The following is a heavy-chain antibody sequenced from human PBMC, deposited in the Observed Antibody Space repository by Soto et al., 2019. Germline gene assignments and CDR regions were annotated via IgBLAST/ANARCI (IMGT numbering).Heavy chain of an antibody. Sequence: QVQLQESGPGLVKPSQTLSLTCTVSGASISSGGYYWNWIRQHPGKGLEWNGYIYYSGSTYYNPSLKSRVTISVDTSKYEFSLKLSSVTAADTAVYYCARDGRGRGIAVAGRFWYFDLWGRGTLVTVSS. CDR2: IYYSGST. CDR3: ARDGRGRGIAVAGRFWYFDL. D-gene: IGHD6-19*01. J-gene: IGHJ2*01. CDR1: GASISSGGYY. V-gene: IGHV4-31*03.